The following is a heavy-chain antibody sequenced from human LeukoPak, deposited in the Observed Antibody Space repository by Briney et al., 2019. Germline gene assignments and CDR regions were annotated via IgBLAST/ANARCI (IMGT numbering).Heavy chain of an antibody. CDR3: ARHQYYYDSSGNYGWFDS. J-gene: IGHJ5*01. CDR1: GFNFTAYW. Sequence: GESLKISCMGSGFNFTAYWIAWVRQMPGKGLDWMGISHPINSDTKYSPSFQGQVTISADKSSSTAYLQWNSLKASHTAMYYCARHQYYYDSSGNYGWFDSWGQGTLVTVSS. V-gene: IGHV5-51*01. CDR2: SHPINSDT. D-gene: IGHD3-22*01.